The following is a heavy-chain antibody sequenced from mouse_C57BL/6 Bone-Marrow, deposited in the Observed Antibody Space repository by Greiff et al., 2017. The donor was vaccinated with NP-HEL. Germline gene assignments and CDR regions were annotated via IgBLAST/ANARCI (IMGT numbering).Heavy chain of an antibody. CDR2: ISNLAYSI. J-gene: IGHJ3*01. D-gene: IGHD2-2*01. V-gene: IGHV5-15*01. CDR3: ARQEESYGYTWFAY. Sequence: EVKLMESGGGLVQPGGSLKLSCAASGFTFSDYGMAWVRQAPRKGPEWVAFISNLAYSIYYADTVTGRFTISRENAKNTLYLEMSSLRSEDTAMYYCARQEESYGYTWFAYWGQGTLVTVSA. CDR1: GFTFSDYG.